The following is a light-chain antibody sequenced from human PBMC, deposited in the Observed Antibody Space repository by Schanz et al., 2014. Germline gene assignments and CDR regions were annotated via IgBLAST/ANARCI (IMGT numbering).Light chain of an antibody. CDR2: DVS. V-gene: IGLV2-14*01. Sequence: QSALTQPASVSGSPGQSITISCTGTSSDVGGYNYVSWYQQHPGKAPKLMIYDVSNRPSGASNRFSGSKSGNTASLTVSGLQAEDEADYYCSSYAGNNKLLFGGGTKLTVL. J-gene: IGLJ2*01. CDR1: SSDVGGYNY. CDR3: SSYAGNNKLL.